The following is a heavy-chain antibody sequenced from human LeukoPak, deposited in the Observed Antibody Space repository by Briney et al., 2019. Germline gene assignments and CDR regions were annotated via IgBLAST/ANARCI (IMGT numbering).Heavy chain of an antibody. Sequence: ASVKVSCKASGYTFTGYYMHWVRQAPGQGLEWMGWINPNSGGTNYAQKFQGRVTMIRDTSISTAYMELSRLRSDDTAVYYCARGGKDSSGWRAFDIWGQGTMVTVSS. D-gene: IGHD6-19*01. CDR2: INPNSGGT. CDR1: GYTFTGYY. CDR3: ARGGKDSSGWRAFDI. J-gene: IGHJ3*02. V-gene: IGHV1-2*02.